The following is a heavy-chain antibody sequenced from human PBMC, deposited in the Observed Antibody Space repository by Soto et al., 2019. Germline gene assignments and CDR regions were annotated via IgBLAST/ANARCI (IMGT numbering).Heavy chain of an antibody. V-gene: IGHV3-30*18. CDR3: AKSISSSLKDYYYYGMDV. J-gene: IGHJ6*02. CDR1: GFTFSIYG. D-gene: IGHD6-6*01. Sequence: GGSLRLSCAASGFTFSIYGMHWVRHAPGKGLEWVAVISYDGSNKYYADSVKGRFTTSRDNSKNTLYLQMNSLRAEDTAVYYCAKSISSSLKDYYYYGMDVWGQGTTVTVSS. CDR2: ISYDGSNK.